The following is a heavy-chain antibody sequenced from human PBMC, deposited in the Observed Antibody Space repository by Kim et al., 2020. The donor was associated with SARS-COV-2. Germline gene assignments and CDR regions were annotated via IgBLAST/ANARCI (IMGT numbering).Heavy chain of an antibody. CDR3: ARDGGVVVITLYFDY. J-gene: IGHJ4*02. V-gene: IGHV3-30*04. D-gene: IGHD3-22*01. CDR1: GFTFSSYA. Sequence: GGSLRLSCAASGFTFSSYAMHWVRQAPGKGLEWVAVISYDGSNKYYADSVKGRFTISRDNSKNTLYLQMNSLRAEDTAVYYCARDGGVVVITLYFDYWGQGTLVTVSS. CDR2: ISYDGSNK.